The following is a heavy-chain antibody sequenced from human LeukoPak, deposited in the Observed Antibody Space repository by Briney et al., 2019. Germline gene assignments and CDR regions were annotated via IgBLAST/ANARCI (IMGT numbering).Heavy chain of an antibody. V-gene: IGHV1-69*05. CDR3: ASQTDCSSTSCHQYYFDY. Sequence: GASVKVSCKASGGTFSSYAISWVRHAPGQGLEWMGGIIPIFGTANYAQKFQGRVTITTDESTSTAYMELSSLRSEDTAVYYCASQTDCSSTSCHQYYFDYWGQGTLVTVSS. CDR1: GGTFSSYA. D-gene: IGHD2-2*01. CDR2: IIPIFGTA. J-gene: IGHJ4*02.